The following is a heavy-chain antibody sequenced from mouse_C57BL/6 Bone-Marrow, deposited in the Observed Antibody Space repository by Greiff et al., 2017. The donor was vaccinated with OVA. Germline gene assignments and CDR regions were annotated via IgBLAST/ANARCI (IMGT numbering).Heavy chain of an antibody. V-gene: IGHV6-3*01. Sequence: EVQRVESGGGLVQPGGSLTLSCVASGFPFRNYWMNWVRQSPAKGLEWVAHIRLKSDHYATPYAESVKGRVTISRDDSKSSVYLQMNNLRAEDTGSYYCTADGAMDDWGQGTSVTVAT. CDR3: TADGAMDD. CDR1: GFPFRNYW. D-gene: IGHD2-3*01. CDR2: IRLKSDHYAT. J-gene: IGHJ4*01.